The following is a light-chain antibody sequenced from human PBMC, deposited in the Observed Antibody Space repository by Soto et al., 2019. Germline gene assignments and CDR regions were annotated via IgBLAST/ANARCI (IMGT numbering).Light chain of an antibody. Sequence: SYELTQPPSVSVAPGQTATITCGGDDLVTKIVHWYQQKPGQAPVLVVHADADRPSGIPERFSGSKSGDTATLTISRAEAGDEADYHCQVWDSRGDWRVFGGGTKVTVL. CDR3: QVWDSRGDWRV. CDR2: ADA. V-gene: IGLV3-21*02. CDR1: DLVTKI. J-gene: IGLJ3*02.